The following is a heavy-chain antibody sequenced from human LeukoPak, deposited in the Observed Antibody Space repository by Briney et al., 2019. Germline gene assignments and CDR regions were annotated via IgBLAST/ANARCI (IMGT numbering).Heavy chain of an antibody. CDR2: ISGSGGST. Sequence: GGTLRLSCAASGFTFSSYGMSWVRQAPGKGLEWVSAISGSGGSTYYADSVKGRFTISRDNSKNTLYLQMNSLRAEDTAVYYCARDSEYYDRAFDIWGQGTMVTVSS. CDR1: GFTFSSYG. D-gene: IGHD3-3*01. CDR3: ARDSEYYDRAFDI. J-gene: IGHJ3*02. V-gene: IGHV3-23*01.